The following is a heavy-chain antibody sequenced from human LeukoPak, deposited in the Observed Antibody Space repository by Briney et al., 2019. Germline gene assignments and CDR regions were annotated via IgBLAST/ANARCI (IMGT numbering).Heavy chain of an antibody. Sequence: GGSLRLSCAASGFTFSDYYMSWIRQAPGKGLEWVSYISSSGSTIYYADSVKGRFTISRDNAKNSLHLQMNSLRAEDTAVYYCARAFSNYDPDQNYYYYYYMDVWGKGTTVTVSS. CDR3: ARAFSNYDPDQNYYYYYYMDV. J-gene: IGHJ6*03. D-gene: IGHD4-11*01. CDR1: GFTFSDYY. V-gene: IGHV3-11*04. CDR2: ISSSGSTI.